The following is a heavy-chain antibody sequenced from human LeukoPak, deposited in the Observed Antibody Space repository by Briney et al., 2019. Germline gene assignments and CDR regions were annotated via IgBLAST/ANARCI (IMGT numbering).Heavy chain of an antibody. D-gene: IGHD6-13*01. CDR3: AGSSRTDYYYYMDV. CDR1: GYTFTSYA. J-gene: IGHJ6*03. Sequence: ASVKLSCNASGYTFTSYAMHWVRQAPGQRLEWMGWSNAGNGNTKYSQEFQGRVTITRDTSASTAYMELSSLRSEDMAVYYCAGSSRTDYYYYMDVWGKGTTVTISS. CDR2: SNAGNGNT. V-gene: IGHV1-3*02.